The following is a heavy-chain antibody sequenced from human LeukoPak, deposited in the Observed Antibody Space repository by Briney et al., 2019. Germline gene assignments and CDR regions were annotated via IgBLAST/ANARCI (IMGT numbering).Heavy chain of an antibody. D-gene: IGHD3-10*02. CDR2: IWFDGSNK. J-gene: IGHJ1*01. Sequence: GGSLRLSCAASGFTFSNYDMHWVRQAPGKGLEWVAVIWFDGSNKFYADSVKGRFTVSRDNSKNTLYLQMNTLRAEDTAVYYCAKDEDARPMYFQDWGQGTLVTVSS. V-gene: IGHV3-33*06. CDR3: AKDEDARPMYFQD. CDR1: GFTFSNYD.